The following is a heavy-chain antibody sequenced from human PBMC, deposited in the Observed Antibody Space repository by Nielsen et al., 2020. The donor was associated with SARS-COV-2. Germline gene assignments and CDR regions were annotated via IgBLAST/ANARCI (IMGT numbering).Heavy chain of an antibody. D-gene: IGHD6-13*01. CDR3: ARYDRKGIAAAGTGY. V-gene: IGHV3-53*01. Sequence: GGSLRLSCAASGFTVSSNYMSWVRQAPGKGLEWVSVIYSGGSTYYADSVKGRFTISRDNSKNTLYLQMNSLRAEDTAVYYCARYDRKGIAAAGTGYWGQGTLVTVSS. CDR2: IYSGGST. CDR1: GFTVSSNY. J-gene: IGHJ4*02.